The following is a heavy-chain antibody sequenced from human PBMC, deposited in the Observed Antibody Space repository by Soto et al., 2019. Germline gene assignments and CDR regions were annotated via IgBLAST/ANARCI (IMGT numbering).Heavy chain of an antibody. CDR1: GFTFDDYA. D-gene: IGHD3-22*01. CDR2: ISWNSGSI. J-gene: IGHJ4*01. V-gene: IGHV3-9*01. CDR3: AKDVYYDSSGSPDY. Sequence: EVQLVESGGGLVQPGRSLRLSCAASGFTFDDYAMHWVRQAPGKGLEWVSGISWNSGSIDYADSVKGRFTISRDNAKNSLYLQMNSLRAEDTALYYCAKDVYYDSSGSPDYWGHGTLVTVSS.